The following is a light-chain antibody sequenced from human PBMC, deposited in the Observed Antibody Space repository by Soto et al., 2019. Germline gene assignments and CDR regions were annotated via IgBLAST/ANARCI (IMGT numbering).Light chain of an antibody. V-gene: IGLV1-51*01. CDR2: DNN. J-gene: IGLJ2*01. Sequence: QSVLTQPPSVSAAPGQKVTISCSGSNSNIGKNYVSWYQQVPGTAPKLLIYDNNKRPSGVPDRFSGSKSGTSATLGITGLQTGDEADYYCGTLDSSLSALFGGGTKVTVL. CDR1: NSNIGKNY. CDR3: GTLDSSLSAL.